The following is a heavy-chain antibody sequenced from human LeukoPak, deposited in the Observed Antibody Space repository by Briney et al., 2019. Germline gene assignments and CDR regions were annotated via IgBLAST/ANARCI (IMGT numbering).Heavy chain of an antibody. J-gene: IGHJ4*02. CDR2: IYPGDSDT. V-gene: IGHV5-51*01. Sequence: HGESLKISCKGSGYSFTSYWIGWVRQMPGKGLEWMGIIYPGDSDTRYSPSFQGQVTTSADKSISTAYLQWSSLKASDTAMYYCARQDTGYSSGWYLRYWGQGTLVTVSS. CDR1: GYSFTSYW. D-gene: IGHD6-19*01. CDR3: ARQDTGYSSGWYLRY.